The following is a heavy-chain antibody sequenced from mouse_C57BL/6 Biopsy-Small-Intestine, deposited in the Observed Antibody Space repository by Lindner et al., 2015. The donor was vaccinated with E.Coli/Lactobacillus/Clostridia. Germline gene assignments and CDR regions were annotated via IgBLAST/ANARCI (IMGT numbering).Heavy chain of an antibody. CDR1: GYTFTDYY. Sequence: VQLQESGPVLVKPGASVKMSCKASGYTFTDYYMNWVKQSHGKSLEWIGVINPYNGGTSYNQKFKGKATLTVDKSSSTAYMELNSLTSEGSAVYYCARSRDYYGSSYGAWGQGTLVTVSA. CDR2: INPYNGGT. D-gene: IGHD1-1*01. J-gene: IGHJ3*01. V-gene: IGHV1-19*01. CDR3: ARSRDYYGSSYGA.